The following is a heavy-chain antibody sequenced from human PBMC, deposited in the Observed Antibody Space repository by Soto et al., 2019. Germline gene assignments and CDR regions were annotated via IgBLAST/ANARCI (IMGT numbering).Heavy chain of an antibody. CDR3: ARHKSYYYMDV. Sequence: SETLSLTCTVSGGSISSSSYYWGWIRQPPGKGLEWIGYIYYSGSTNYNPSLKSRVTISVDTSKNQFSLKLSSVTAADTAVYYCARHKSYYYMDVWGKGTTVTVSS. J-gene: IGHJ6*03. CDR1: GGSISSSSYY. CDR2: IYYSGST. V-gene: IGHV4-61*05.